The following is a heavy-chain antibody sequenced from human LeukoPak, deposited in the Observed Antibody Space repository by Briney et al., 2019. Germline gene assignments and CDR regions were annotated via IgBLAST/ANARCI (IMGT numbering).Heavy chain of an antibody. Sequence: GESLKTSCKGSGYSFTSYWIAWVRQMPGRGLEWMGSIYPGDSDTRYSPSFQGQVTISTDKSISTAYLQWSSLKASDTAMYYCARRFMSCSGGSCYPYYFDYWGQGTLVTVSS. CDR2: IYPGDSDT. V-gene: IGHV5-51*01. CDR1: GYSFTSYW. J-gene: IGHJ4*02. D-gene: IGHD2-15*01. CDR3: ARRFMSCSGGSCYPYYFDY.